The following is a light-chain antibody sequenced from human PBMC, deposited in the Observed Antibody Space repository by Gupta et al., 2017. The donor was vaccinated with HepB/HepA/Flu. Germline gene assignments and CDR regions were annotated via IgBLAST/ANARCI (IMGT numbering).Light chain of an antibody. CDR3: QQGYRTPLT. CDR2: AAS. CDR1: QKITTY. Sequence: DIQMTQSTSSLSASVGDRVTITCRTSQKITTYLNWYQQKPGQAPRLLIYAASNLQSGVPSRFSGSGSGTDFTLTISSLEPEDVATYYCQQGYRTPLTFGGGTKVEIK. J-gene: IGKJ4*01. V-gene: IGKV1-39*01.